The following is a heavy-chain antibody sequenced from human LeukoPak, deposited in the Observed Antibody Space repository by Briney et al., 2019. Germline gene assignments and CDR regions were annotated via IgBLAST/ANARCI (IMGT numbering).Heavy chain of an antibody. V-gene: IGHV4-30-4*01. D-gene: IGHD3-3*01. CDR3: ARGPIWCGCWEKYYYGMDV. Sequence: SETLSLTCTVSGGSISSGDYYWSWIRQPPGKGLEWIGYIYYSGSTYYNPSLKSRVTISVDTSKNQFSLKLSSVTAADTAVYYCARGPIWCGCWEKYYYGMDVWGQGTTVTVSS. J-gene: IGHJ6*02. CDR1: GGSISSGDYY. CDR2: IYYSGST.